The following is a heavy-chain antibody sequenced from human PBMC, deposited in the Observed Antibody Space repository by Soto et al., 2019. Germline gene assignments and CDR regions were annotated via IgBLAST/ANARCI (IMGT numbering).Heavy chain of an antibody. J-gene: IGHJ4*02. CDR3: GTGARGDGYIAFDY. CDR1: GGSISSYY. D-gene: IGHD3-10*01. Sequence: PSETLSLTCTVSGGSISSYYWSWIRQPPGKGLEWIGYIYYSGSTNYNPSLKSRVTISVDTSTNQFSLKLSSVTAADTAVYYCGTGARGDGYIAFDYWGQGTLVTVAS. V-gene: IGHV4-59*01. CDR2: IYYSGST.